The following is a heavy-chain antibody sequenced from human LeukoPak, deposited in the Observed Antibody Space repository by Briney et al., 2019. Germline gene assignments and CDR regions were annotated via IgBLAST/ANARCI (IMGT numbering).Heavy chain of an antibody. CDR2: IRFDGSNK. J-gene: IGHJ4*02. Sequence: GGSLRLSCAASGFTFSSYGMHWVRQAPGKGLEWVAFIRFDGSNKYYADSVEGRFTISRDNSKNTLYLQMNSLRAEDTAVYYCAKDYSDYGGNCDYWGQGTLVTVSS. CDR1: GFTFSSYG. D-gene: IGHD4-23*01. CDR3: AKDYSDYGGNCDY. V-gene: IGHV3-30*02.